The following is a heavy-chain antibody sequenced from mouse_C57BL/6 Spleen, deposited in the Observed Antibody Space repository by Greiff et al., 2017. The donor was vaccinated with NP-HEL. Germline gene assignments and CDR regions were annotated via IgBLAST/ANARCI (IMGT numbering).Heavy chain of an antibody. CDR3: AIRTAYFDD. CDR2: IYPGSGST. J-gene: IGHJ2*01. V-gene: IGHV1-55*01. Sequence: QVQLQQPGAELVKPGASVKMSCKASGYTFTSYWITWVKQRPGQGLEWIGDIYPGSGSTNYNEKFTSKATLTVDTSSSPAYMQLSSLTSADAAVYYCAIRTAYFDDWGQGTTLTVAS. CDR1: GYTFTSYW.